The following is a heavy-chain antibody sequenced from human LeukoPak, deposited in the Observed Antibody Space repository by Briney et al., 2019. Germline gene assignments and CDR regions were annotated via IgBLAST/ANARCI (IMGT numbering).Heavy chain of an antibody. D-gene: IGHD4/OR15-4a*01. CDR1: GGSISSFY. CDR3: ASHSYSANYYRSH. J-gene: IGHJ4*02. Sequence: PSGSLSLTCRVSGGSISSFYWTWIRQPPGKGLEWIGYVFYSGTTNYNPSLKSRVTMSVDTSKSQFSLNLSSVTAADTAVYYCASHSYSANYYRSHWGQGTLVIVSS. V-gene: IGHV4-59*01. CDR2: VFYSGTT.